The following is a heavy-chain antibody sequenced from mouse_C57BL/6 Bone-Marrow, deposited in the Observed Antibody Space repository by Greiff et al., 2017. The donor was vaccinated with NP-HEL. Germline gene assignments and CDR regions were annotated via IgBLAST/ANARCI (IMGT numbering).Heavy chain of an antibody. Sequence: EVMLVESGGGLVQPGGSLKLSCAASGFTFSDYGMAWVRQAPRKGPAWVAFISNLAYSIYYADTVTGRFTISRENAKNTLYLEMSSLRSEDTAMYYCARHYYGSSYVWYYFDYWGQGTTLTVSS. CDR2: ISNLAYSI. D-gene: IGHD1-1*01. CDR1: GFTFSDYG. V-gene: IGHV5-15*01. CDR3: ARHYYGSSYVWYYFDY. J-gene: IGHJ2*01.